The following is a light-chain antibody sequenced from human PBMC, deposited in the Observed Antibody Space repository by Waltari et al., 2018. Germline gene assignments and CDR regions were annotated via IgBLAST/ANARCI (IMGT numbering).Light chain of an antibody. CDR2: WAS. CDR3: QQYYDIPS. Sequence: DIVMTQSPDSLAVSLGERATINCKSSQSVLYSSNNKNYLAWYQQQPGQPPKLIIYWASTRESGVPDRFSGSGSGTDFTLTISSLQAEDVAVYYCQQYYDIPSFGQGTKVEIK. V-gene: IGKV4-1*01. J-gene: IGKJ1*01. CDR1: QSVLYSSNNKNY.